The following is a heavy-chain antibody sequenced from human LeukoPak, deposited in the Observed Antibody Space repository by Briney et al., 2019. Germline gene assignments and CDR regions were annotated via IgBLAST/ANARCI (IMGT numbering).Heavy chain of an antibody. CDR3: AREGGTISDLDY. CDR1: GYTFTSYY. D-gene: IGHD3-3*01. V-gene: IGHV1-46*01. CDR2: INPGGGST. Sequence: ASVTVSCTASGYTFTSYYMHWVRQAPGQGLEWMGMINPGGGSTSYAQKFQGRVTMTRDTSTSTVYMELSSLRSEDTAVYYCAREGGTISDLDYWGQGTLVTVSS. J-gene: IGHJ4*02.